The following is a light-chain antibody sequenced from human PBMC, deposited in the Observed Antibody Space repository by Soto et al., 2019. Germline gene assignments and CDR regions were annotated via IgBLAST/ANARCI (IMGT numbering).Light chain of an antibody. CDR1: SSVVGGYNY. V-gene: IGLV2-14*01. J-gene: IGLJ1*01. Sequence: QSALTQPASVSGSPGQSITISCTGTSSVVGGYNYVSWYQQHPGKAPKLVIYEVSNRPSGVSNRFSGSKSGNTASLTISGLQAEDEADYYCSSYTSSSTYVFGTGAKLTVL. CDR2: EVS. CDR3: SSYTSSSTYV.